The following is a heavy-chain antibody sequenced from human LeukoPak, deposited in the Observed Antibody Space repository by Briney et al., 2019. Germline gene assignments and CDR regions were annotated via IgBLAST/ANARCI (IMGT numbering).Heavy chain of an antibody. CDR2: IKQDGSEK. CDR3: ARAGQQLVRGYYFDY. CDR1: GFTFSSYW. V-gene: IGHV3-7*03. Sequence: GGSLRLSCAASGFTFSSYWMSWVRQAPGKGLEWVSNIKQDGSEKYYVDSVKGRFTISRDNAKNSLYLQMNSLRAEDTAVYYCARAGQQLVRGYYFDYWGQGTLVTASS. D-gene: IGHD6-13*01. J-gene: IGHJ4*02.